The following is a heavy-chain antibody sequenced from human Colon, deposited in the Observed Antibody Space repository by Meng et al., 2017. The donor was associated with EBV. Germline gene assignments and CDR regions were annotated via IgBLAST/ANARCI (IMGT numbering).Heavy chain of an antibody. CDR2: LSDSGTYM. J-gene: IGHJ4*02. Sequence: EVHLVESGXXXXXPXXSXXLSCAGSGFIFRTYSMNWVRQAPGKGLEWVASLSDSGTYMYYADSVRGRFTISGDYAKNSLYLEMNSLTAEDTGVYYCARRVGTGFDYWGQGTLVTVSS. CDR1: GFIFRTYS. V-gene: IGHV3-21*01. CDR3: ARRVGTGFDY. D-gene: IGHD1-1*01.